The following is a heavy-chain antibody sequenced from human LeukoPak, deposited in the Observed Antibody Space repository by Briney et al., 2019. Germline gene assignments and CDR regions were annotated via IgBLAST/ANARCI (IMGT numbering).Heavy chain of an antibody. CDR3: ARHPNTYYGNYFDS. CDR2: ISGSTLAT. D-gene: IGHD3-22*01. Sequence: GGSLRLSCAASGFTFSSYAMSWVRQAPGKGLEWVSDISGSTLATYYVDSVKGRFTISRDNSKNTLYLQMNSLRAEDTAVYYCARHPNTYYGNYFDSWGQGTLVTVSS. CDR1: GFTFSSYA. J-gene: IGHJ4*02. V-gene: IGHV3-23*01.